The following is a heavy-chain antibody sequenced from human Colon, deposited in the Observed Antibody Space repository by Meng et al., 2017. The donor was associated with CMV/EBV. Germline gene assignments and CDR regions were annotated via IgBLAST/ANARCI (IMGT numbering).Heavy chain of an antibody. CDR1: GFTFSTYN. J-gene: IGHJ4*02. D-gene: IGHD4/OR15-4a*01. Sequence: GESLKISCAASGFTFSTYNMNWVRQAPGKGLEWVSSIVSDTYTYYADSVEGRFTISRDNAKNSLYLQMNSLRTEDTAVYYCARGGVLAVLGANPDYWDQGTLVTVSS. CDR3: ARGGVLAVLGANPDY. CDR2: IVSDTYT. V-gene: IGHV3-21*01.